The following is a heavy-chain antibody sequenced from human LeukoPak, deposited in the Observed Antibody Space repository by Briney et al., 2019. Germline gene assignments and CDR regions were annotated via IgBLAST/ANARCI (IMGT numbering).Heavy chain of an antibody. CDR3: ARGYGYLDV. CDR1: GGSISSYS. Sequence: KPSETLSLTCTVSGGSISSYSWSWIRQPPGKGLEWIGYIYYGGSTNYNPSLKSRVTISVDTSKNQCSLKLSSVTAADTAVYYCARGYGYLDVWGQGTTVTVSS. J-gene: IGHJ6*02. CDR2: IYYGGST. V-gene: IGHV4-59*01. D-gene: IGHD5-18*01.